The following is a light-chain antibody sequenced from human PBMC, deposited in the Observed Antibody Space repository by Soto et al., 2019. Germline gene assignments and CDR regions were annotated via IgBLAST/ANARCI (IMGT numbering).Light chain of an antibody. V-gene: IGLV2-14*03. J-gene: IGLJ2*01. CDR1: SSDVGGYEY. Sequence: QSALTQPASVSGSPGQSITISCTGTSSDVGGYEYVSWYQQHPGKAPKLMIYDVTNRPSGVSGRFSGSKSGNTASLTISGLQAEDEADYYCNAFISSTTPLVFGGGTQLTVL. CDR3: NAFISSTTPLV. CDR2: DVT.